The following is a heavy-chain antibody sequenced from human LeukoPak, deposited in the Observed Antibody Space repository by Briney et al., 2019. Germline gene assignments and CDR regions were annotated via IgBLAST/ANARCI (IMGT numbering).Heavy chain of an antibody. D-gene: IGHD4-11*01. V-gene: IGHV3-15*01. J-gene: IGHJ4*02. CDR2: MKSNRDGGTS. CDR3: TTLSNDVLY. CDR1: GFTFHNAW. Sequence: AGGSLRLSCAASGFTFHNAWMTWVRQAPGKGLEWVGRMKSNRDGGTSDYAAPVKGRFTIPRDDSKNTLYLHMNSLRAEDTAVYYCTTLSNDVLYWGQGTLVTVS.